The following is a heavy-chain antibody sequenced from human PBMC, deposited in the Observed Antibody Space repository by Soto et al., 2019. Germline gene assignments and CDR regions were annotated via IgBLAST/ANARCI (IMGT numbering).Heavy chain of an antibody. V-gene: IGHV4-30-4*01. CDR2: IYYSGST. J-gene: IGHJ5*02. Sequence: SETLSLTCTVSGGSISSGDYYWSWIRQPPGKGLEWIGYIYYSGSTYYNPSLKSRVTISVDTSKNQFSLKLSSVTAADTAVYYCARDHWSAWTWFDPWGQGTLVTVSS. CDR3: ARDHWSAWTWFDP. CDR1: GGSISSGDYY. D-gene: IGHD2-8*02.